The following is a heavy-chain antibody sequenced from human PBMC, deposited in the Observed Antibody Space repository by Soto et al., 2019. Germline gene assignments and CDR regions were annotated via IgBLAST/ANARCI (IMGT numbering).Heavy chain of an antibody. CDR2: IGSDGRNT. CDR1: GFPFSHYA. Sequence: QLVESGGGLVQPGGSLRLSCAASGFPFSHYAMQWVRQAPGKGLEYVSAIGSDGRNTYYENSVRGRFTISRDNFKNTLYLHMGSLRAEDMAVYYCARVGCETRCSDYLYYYMDVWGKGTTITVSS. CDR3: ARVGCETRCSDYLYYYMDV. V-gene: IGHV3-64*01. J-gene: IGHJ6*03. D-gene: IGHD2-2*01.